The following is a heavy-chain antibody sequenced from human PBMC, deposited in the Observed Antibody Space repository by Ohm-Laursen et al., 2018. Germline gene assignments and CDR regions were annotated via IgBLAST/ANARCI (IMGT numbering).Heavy chain of an antibody. D-gene: IGHD3-22*01. CDR1: GGSVSSGTYY. Sequence: SETLSLTCAVSGGSVSSGTYYWSWIRQPPGKGLEWIGYISDSGSTNYNPSLNSRGTISADTSKNQFSLKLSSVTAADTAVYYCARAAMYYYDSSGNFFNYWGQGTVVTVSS. V-gene: IGHV4-61*01. J-gene: IGHJ4*02. CDR2: ISDSGST. CDR3: ARAAMYYYDSSGNFFNY.